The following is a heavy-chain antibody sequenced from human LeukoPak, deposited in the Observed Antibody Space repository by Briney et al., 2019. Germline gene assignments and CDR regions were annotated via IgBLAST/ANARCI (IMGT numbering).Heavy chain of an antibody. CDR2: IKEDGSEK. V-gene: IGHV3-7*01. D-gene: IGHD2-15*01. CDR3: ARQKAVVVVAATPDEDYGDYVDYYYYVDV. Sequence: GGSLRLSCAASGFTFSRYWMSWVRQAPGKGLEWVANIKEDGSEKYYVDSVKVRLTISRDNAKNSLSLQIKSLRAEDTAVYYCARQKAVVVVAATPDEDYGDYVDYYYYVDVWGKGTTVTVSS. J-gene: IGHJ6*03. CDR1: GFTFSRYW.